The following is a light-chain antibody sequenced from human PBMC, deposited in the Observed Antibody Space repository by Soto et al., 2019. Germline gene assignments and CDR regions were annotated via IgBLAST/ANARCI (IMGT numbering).Light chain of an antibody. CDR3: QVWDRSNNHVL. CDR2: DDR. CDR1: DIGSKT. V-gene: IGLV3-21*02. Sequence: SYELTQPPSVSVASGQTAMITCGGNDIGSKTVHWYQQRPGQAPMLVVYDDRDRPSGIPERFSGSNSGSTATLTISRVEAGDEADYYCQVWDRSNNHVLFGGGTKLTVL. J-gene: IGLJ3*02.